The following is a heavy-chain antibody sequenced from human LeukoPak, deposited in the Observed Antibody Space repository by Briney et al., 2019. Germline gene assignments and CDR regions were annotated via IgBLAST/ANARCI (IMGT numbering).Heavy chain of an antibody. CDR2: ISSSGSTI. V-gene: IGHV3-48*03. Sequence: GGSLRLSCAASGFTFCSYEMNWVRQAPGKGLEWVSYISSSGSTIYYADSVKGRFTISRDNAKNSLYLQMNSLRAEDTAVYYCARVMSSATAIDQDYWGQGTLVTVSS. CDR3: ARVMSSATAIDQDY. J-gene: IGHJ4*02. D-gene: IGHD2-21*02. CDR1: GFTFCSYE.